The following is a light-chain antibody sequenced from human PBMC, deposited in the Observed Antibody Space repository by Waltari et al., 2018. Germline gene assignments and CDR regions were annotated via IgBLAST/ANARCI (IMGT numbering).Light chain of an antibody. CDR2: QDD. J-gene: IGLJ2*01. V-gene: IGLV3-1*01. CDR3: QAWDSRAVV. Sequence: SYELTQPPSVSVSPGQTASISCSGDRLDDKYASWYQQEPGQSPVMVIYQDDKRPSGIHERFSGSNSGNTATLTISGAQAMDEAVYYCQAWDSRAVVFGAGTKLTVL. CDR1: RLDDKY.